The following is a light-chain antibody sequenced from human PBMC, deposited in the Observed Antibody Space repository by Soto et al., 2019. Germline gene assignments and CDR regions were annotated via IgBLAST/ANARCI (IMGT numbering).Light chain of an antibody. CDR1: SSDVGGYNY. V-gene: IGLV2-14*01. Sequence: QSALTQPASVSGSPGQSITISCTGTSSDVGGYNYVSWYQQHPGKAPKLMIYEVSNRPSGVSNRFSGSKSGNTASLTISGLQADDEADYYCSSYTSNNTPLVFGTGTKLTVL. J-gene: IGLJ1*01. CDR3: SSYTSNNTPLV. CDR2: EVS.